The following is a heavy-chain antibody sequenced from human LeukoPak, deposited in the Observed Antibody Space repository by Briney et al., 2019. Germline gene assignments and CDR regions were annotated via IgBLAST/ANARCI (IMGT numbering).Heavy chain of an antibody. V-gene: IGHV3-21*01. D-gene: IGHD6-13*01. CDR2: ISSSSSYI. J-gene: IGHJ6*03. Sequence: PGGSLRLSCAASGFTFSSYSMNWVRQAPGKGLEWVSSISSSSSYIYYADSVKGRFTISRDNAKNSLYLQMNSLRAEDTAVYYCARELIAAAGLIPSYYYYMDVWGKGTTVTVSS. CDR1: GFTFSSYS. CDR3: ARELIAAAGLIPSYYYYMDV.